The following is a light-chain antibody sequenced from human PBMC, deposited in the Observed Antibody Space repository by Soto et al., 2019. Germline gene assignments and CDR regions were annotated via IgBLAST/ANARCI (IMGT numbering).Light chain of an antibody. Sequence: DLQLTQSPSFLSASVGDRVTITCRASQGISSYLAWYQQKPGKAPKLLIYAASTLQSGVPSRFSGSRSGTQFTLTISSLQPEDFATYYCQQLNSYPPFFGPGTKVDIK. CDR1: QGISSY. CDR3: QQLNSYPPF. V-gene: IGKV1-9*01. J-gene: IGKJ3*01. CDR2: AAS.